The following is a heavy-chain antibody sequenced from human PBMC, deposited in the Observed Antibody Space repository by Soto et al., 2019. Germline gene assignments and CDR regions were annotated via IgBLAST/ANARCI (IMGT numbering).Heavy chain of an antibody. D-gene: IGHD2-21*02. CDR1: GGSISSGGYY. Sequence: QVQLQESGPGLVKPSQTLSLTCSVSGGSISSGGYYWSWIRQHPGKGLEWIAYIYYSGSTYYNPSLKSRVTISVDTSKNQFSLKLSSVTAADTAMYYCAREPCGGDRYGYYYHGMDVWGQGTTVTVSS. CDR3: AREPCGGDRYGYYYHGMDV. J-gene: IGHJ6*02. V-gene: IGHV4-31*03. CDR2: IYYSGST.